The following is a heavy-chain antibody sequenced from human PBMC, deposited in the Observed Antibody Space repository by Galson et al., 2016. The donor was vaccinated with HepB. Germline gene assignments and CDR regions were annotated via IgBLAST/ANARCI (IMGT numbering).Heavy chain of an antibody. J-gene: IGHJ6*02. D-gene: IGHD2-2*01. CDR1: GFAFINYE. V-gene: IGHV3-48*03. Sequence: SLRLSCASSGFAFINYEMTWVRQAPGQGLERIPYISSSGNTIYDADSVQGRFIISRDSAENSLFLQMNNLRAEDTAVYFCARVELGGYQLWGQGTTVTVSS. CDR2: ISSSGNTI. CDR3: ARVELGGYQL.